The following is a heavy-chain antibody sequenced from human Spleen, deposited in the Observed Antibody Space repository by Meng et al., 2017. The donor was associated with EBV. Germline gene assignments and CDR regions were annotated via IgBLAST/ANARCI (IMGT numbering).Heavy chain of an antibody. J-gene: IGHJ4*02. D-gene: IGHD4-17*01. CDR2: IYYTGSA. CDR3: ARWSTVTTSFDS. Sequence: QAQLRESGPGLVKSSETLSLTCTVSGDSISSSTYSWGWIRQPPGKGLEWIGKIYYTGSAYYTASLKSRVTMSVDTSKNQFSLEVTSVTAADTAFYYCARWSTVTTSFDSWGQGTLVTVAS. V-gene: IGHV4-39*07. CDR1: GDSISSSTYS.